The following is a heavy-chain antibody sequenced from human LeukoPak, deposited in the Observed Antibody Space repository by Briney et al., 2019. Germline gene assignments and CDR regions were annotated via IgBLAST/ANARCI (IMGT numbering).Heavy chain of an antibody. CDR3: ARDMRRVAGSSGYYYYYYMDV. CDR1: GFTFSSYW. CDR2: IKQDGSEK. Sequence: GGSLRLSCAASGFTFSSYWMSWVRRAPGKGLEWVANIKQDGSEKYYVDSVKGRFTISRDNAKNSLYLQMNSLRAEDTAVYYCARDMRRVAGSSGYYYYYYMDVWGKGTTVTVSS. D-gene: IGHD3-10*01. J-gene: IGHJ6*03. V-gene: IGHV3-7*01.